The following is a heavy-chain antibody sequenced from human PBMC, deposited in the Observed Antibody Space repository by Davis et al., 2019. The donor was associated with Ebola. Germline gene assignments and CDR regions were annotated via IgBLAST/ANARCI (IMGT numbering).Heavy chain of an antibody. CDR1: GGSISSSSYY. D-gene: IGHD6-13*01. CDR2: IYYSGST. V-gene: IGHV4-39*01. J-gene: IGHJ4*02. CDR3: ARLKGAAAGDGGIDY. Sequence: PGGSLRLSCTVSGGSISSSSYYWGWIRQPPGKGLEWIGSIYYSGSTYYNPSLKSRVTISVDTSKNQFSLKLSSVTAADTAVYYCARLKGAAAGDGGIDYWGQGTLVTVSS.